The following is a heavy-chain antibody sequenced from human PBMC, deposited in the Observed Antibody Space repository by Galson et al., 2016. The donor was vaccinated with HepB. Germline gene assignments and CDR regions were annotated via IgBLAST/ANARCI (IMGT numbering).Heavy chain of an antibody. CDR2: IYYSVNT. J-gene: IGHJ4*02. Sequence: ETLSLTCTVSGASISSSTYYWGWIRQPPGRGLEWIGGIYYSVNTQYNPSLKSRVTMSVDTSKNQFSLRLSSVTAADTAIYYCARHPFDYWGQGTLVTVSS. CDR1: GASISSSTYY. V-gene: IGHV4-39*01. CDR3: ARHPFDY.